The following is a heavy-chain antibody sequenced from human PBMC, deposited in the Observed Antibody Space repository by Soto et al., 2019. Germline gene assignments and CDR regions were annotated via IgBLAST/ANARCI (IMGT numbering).Heavy chain of an antibody. V-gene: IGHV4-30-2*01. CDR3: ASSTQQLLRN. J-gene: IGHJ4*02. CDR2: IYHSWST. Sequence: SETLSLTCAVSVGSISSGGYSLSWIRQPAGKGLEWIGYIYHSWSTYYNPSLKSRVTISVDRSKNQFSLKLSSVTAADTAVYYCASSTQQLLRNWGQGTMVTVSS. D-gene: IGHD6-13*01. CDR1: VGSISSGGYS.